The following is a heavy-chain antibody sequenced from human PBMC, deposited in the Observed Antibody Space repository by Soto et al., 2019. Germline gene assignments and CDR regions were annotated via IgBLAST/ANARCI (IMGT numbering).Heavy chain of an antibody. D-gene: IGHD6-19*01. V-gene: IGHV3-30-3*01. CDR3: ARDRFSSDWYDIDN. J-gene: IGHJ4*02. CDR1: GFTVSSHA. Sequence: QVQLVESGGGVVQPGRSLRLSCAVSGFTVSSHAMHWVRQAPGKGLEWVALIFYDGSKKNYADSVKGRFTISRDNSKNTLYLQMNSLRPEDTALYYCARDRFSSDWYDIDNWGQGTLVTVSS. CDR2: IFYDGSKK.